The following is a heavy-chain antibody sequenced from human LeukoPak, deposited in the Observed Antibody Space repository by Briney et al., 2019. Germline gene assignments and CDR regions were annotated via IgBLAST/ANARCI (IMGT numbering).Heavy chain of an antibody. D-gene: IGHD2-15*01. CDR2: IRTKATSYTP. CDR1: AFDFSGFY. V-gene: IGHV3-73*01. CDR3: TRQDCSGGACSYVDY. Sequence: GGSLKLSCAASAFDFSGFYMDWVRQASGRGREWVVFIRTKATSYTPVYAASGKGRFTIARDDSKNTPYLQRNSLKAEDTAVYDCTRQDCSGGACSYVDYRGQGTLVTVSS. J-gene: IGHJ4*02.